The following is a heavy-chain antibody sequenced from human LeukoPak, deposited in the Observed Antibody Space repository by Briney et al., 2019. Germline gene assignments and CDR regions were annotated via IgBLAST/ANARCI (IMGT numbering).Heavy chain of an antibody. CDR1: GGSISSYY. CDR2: IYYSGST. D-gene: IGHD2-8*01. J-gene: IGHJ3*02. CDR3: ARELRMGAFDI. Sequence: SETLSLTCTVSGGSISSYYWSWIRQPPGKGLEWIGYIYYSGSTNYNPSLKSRVTISVDTSKNQFSLKLSSVTAADTAVYYCARELRMGAFDIWGQGTMVTVSS. V-gene: IGHV4-59*01.